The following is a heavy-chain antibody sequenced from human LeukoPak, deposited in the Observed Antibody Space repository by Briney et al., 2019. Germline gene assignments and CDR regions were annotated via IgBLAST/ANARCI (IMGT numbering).Heavy chain of an antibody. D-gene: IGHD6-6*01. Sequence: PGGSLRLSCAASGFTFSSYSMNWVRQAPGKGLEWVSSISSSSSYIYYADSVKGRFTISRDNAKNSLYLQMNSQRAEDTAVYYCARGRSSSSFWFDPWGQGTLVTVSS. CDR1: GFTFSSYS. J-gene: IGHJ5*02. CDR3: ARGRSSSSFWFDP. V-gene: IGHV3-21*01. CDR2: ISSSSSYI.